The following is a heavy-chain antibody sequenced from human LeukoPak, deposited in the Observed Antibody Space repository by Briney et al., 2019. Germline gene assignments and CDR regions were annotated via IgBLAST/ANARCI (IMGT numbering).Heavy chain of an antibody. CDR2: TYYRSKWYY. J-gene: IGHJ4*02. V-gene: IGHV6-1*01. D-gene: IGHD2-2*02. CDR3: TRTIAGYIDY. Sequence: SQTLSLTCAISGDSVSSNSAAWDWIRQSPSRGLEWLGRTYYRSKWYYGYAVSVESRITINPDTSKNQFSLQLNSVTPEDTAIYYCTRTIAGYIDYWGQGTLVTVSS. CDR1: GDSVSSNSAA.